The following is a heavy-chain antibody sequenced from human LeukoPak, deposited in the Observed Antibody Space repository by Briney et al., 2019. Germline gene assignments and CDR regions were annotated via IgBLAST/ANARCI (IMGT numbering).Heavy chain of an antibody. Sequence: SETLSLTCAVYGGSFSGYYWSWIRQPPGKGLEWIGEINHSGSTNYNPSLKSRVTISVDTSKNQFSLKLSSVTVADTAVFYCARRTGTYYYDSSGYSPWRYYFDYWGQGTLVTVSS. D-gene: IGHD3-22*01. V-gene: IGHV4-34*01. J-gene: IGHJ4*02. CDR3: ARRTGTYYYDSSGYSPWRYYFDY. CDR1: GGSFSGYY. CDR2: INHSGST.